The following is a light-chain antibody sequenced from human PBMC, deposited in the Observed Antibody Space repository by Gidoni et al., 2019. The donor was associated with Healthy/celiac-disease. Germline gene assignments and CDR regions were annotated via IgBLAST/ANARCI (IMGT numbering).Light chain of an antibody. Sequence: IVLTQSPGTLSLSPGERPTLSCRASQSVSSSYLAGYQQKPGQAPRLLINCASSRATGIPDRFSGSGSGTDFTLTISRLEPEDFAVDYCQQYGSSPPWTFGQGTKVEIK. CDR3: QQYGSSPPWT. J-gene: IGKJ1*01. CDR2: CAS. V-gene: IGKV3-20*01. CDR1: QSVSSSY.